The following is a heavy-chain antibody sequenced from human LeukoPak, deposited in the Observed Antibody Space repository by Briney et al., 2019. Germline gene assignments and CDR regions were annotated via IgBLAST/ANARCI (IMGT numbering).Heavy chain of an antibody. Sequence: GGSLRLSCAASGFSFSSYGMNWVRQAPGKGLEWVSSISGSTSYIYYADSVKGRFTISRDNAKNSLYLQMNSLRAEDTAVYFCASHQNYYYYYMDVWGKGTTVTVSS. D-gene: IGHD2-2*01. CDR3: ASHQNYYYYYMDV. CDR2: ISGSTSYI. CDR1: GFSFSSYG. J-gene: IGHJ6*03. V-gene: IGHV3-21*01.